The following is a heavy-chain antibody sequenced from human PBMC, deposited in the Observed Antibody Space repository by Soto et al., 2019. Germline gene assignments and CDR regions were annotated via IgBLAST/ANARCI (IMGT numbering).Heavy chain of an antibody. CDR3: ARGHDANNY. Sequence: QVQLQESGSGLVKPSQTLSLTCAVSGGSISSGGYSWSWLRQPPGKGLEWIGYIYHSGSTYYNPSVKRRVTISMDTSKNQFSLKLTSVTAADTAVYYCARGHDANNYWGKGTLVTVSS. V-gene: IGHV4-30-2*01. CDR1: GGSISSGGYS. CDR2: IYHSGST. J-gene: IGHJ4*02. D-gene: IGHD2-8*01.